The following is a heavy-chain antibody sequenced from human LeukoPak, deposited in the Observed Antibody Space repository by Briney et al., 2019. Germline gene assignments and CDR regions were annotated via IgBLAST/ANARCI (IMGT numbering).Heavy chain of an antibody. CDR2: ISGGGGKI. Sequence: PGASLRLSRAASGFNLDLYAMRWVRQAPGKGLQWVSSISGGGGKIYYADSVKGRFVISRDNSESTLYLQMHSLRAEDTAIYYCAKDPPYYFDNSGSFGALDFWGQGTLVSVSS. CDR3: AKDPPYYFDNSGSFGALDF. CDR1: GFNLDLYA. V-gene: IGHV3-23*01. J-gene: IGHJ4*02. D-gene: IGHD3-9*01.